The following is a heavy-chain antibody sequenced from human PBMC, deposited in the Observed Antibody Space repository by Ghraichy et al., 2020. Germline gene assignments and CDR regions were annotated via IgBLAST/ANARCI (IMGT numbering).Heavy chain of an antibody. D-gene: IGHD6-19*01. Sequence: SETLSLTCAVSGYSISSGYYWGWIRQPPGKGLEWIGSIYHSGSTYYNPSLKSRVTMSVDTSKNHFSLKLSSVTAADTAVYYCARDRGIAVARVSYNWFDPWGQGTLVTVSS. V-gene: IGHV4-38-2*02. CDR3: ARDRGIAVARVSYNWFDP. CDR1: GYSISSGYY. CDR2: IYHSGST. J-gene: IGHJ5*02.